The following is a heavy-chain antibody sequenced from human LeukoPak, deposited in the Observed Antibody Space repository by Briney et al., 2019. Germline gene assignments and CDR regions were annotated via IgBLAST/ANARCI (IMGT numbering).Heavy chain of an antibody. Sequence: PSETLSLTCSVSGGSISNYSWSWIRQPPGKGLEWIGYIYYTGSTNYNPSLKSRVTISLDTSKSQFSLKLSSVTAADTAVYYCSREAYCSSSSCPYYFDYWGQGTLVTVSS. CDR2: IYYTGST. D-gene: IGHD2-2*01. CDR1: GGSISNYS. V-gene: IGHV4-59*01. J-gene: IGHJ4*02. CDR3: SREAYCSSSSCPYYFDY.